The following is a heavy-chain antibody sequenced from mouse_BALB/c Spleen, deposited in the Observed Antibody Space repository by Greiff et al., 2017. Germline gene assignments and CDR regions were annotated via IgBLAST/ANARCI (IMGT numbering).Heavy chain of an antibody. CDR1: GYTFTSYW. D-gene: IGHD2-4*01. J-gene: IGHJ4*01. Sequence: SGAELARPGASVKLSCKASGYTFTSYWMQWVKQRPGQGLEWIGAIYPGDGDTRYTQKFKGKATLTADKSSSTAYMQLSSLASEDSAVYYCSSIYYDYDASRGYAMDYWGQGTSVTVSS. CDR2: IYPGDGDT. V-gene: IGHV1-87*01. CDR3: SSIYYDYDASRGYAMDY.